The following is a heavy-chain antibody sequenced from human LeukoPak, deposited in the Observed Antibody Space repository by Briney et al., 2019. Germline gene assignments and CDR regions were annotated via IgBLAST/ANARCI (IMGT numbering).Heavy chain of an antibody. J-gene: IGHJ4*02. CDR2: VHYSGST. CDR1: GGSFSNYY. D-gene: IGHD1-26*01. V-gene: IGHV4-59*01. Sequence: PSETLSLTCTVSGGSFSNYYWSWVRQFPGKGLEWIGCVHYSGSTKYNPSLKSRVTISIDTSKNQFPLKATSVTAADTAVYFCARGINVGATSFWGQGTLVTVSS. CDR3: ARGINVGATSF.